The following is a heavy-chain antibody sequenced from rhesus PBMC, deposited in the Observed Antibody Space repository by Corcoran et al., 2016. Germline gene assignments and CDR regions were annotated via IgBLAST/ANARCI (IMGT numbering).Heavy chain of an antibody. CDR1: GGSFSRYW. V-gene: IGHV4-80*01. D-gene: IGHD3-3*01. CDR3: ARASRFGLVYDY. J-gene: IGHJ4*01. CDR2: IKGKSGST. Sequence: QVQLQESGPGLVKPSETLSLTCAVSGGSFSRYWWSWIRQPPGKGLEWIGEIKGKSGSTNYNPSLKSRVTISKDASKNQFSLKLSSVTAADTAVYYCARASRFGLVYDYWGQGVLVTVSS.